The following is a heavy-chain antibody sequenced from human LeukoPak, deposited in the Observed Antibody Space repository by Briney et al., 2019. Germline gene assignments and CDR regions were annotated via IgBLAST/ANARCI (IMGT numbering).Heavy chain of an antibody. J-gene: IGHJ4*02. CDR1: GFTFSRYW. V-gene: IGHV3-7*01. Sequence: PGGSLRLSCVGSGFTFSRYWLNWVRQAPGKGLEWVANMNQDGSEIYYLDSVKGRFTISRDNAKNSLYLQMNSLRAEDTAVYYCARSSIATAPDYWGQGTLVTVSS. D-gene: IGHD6-13*01. CDR3: ARSSIATAPDY. CDR2: MNQDGSEI.